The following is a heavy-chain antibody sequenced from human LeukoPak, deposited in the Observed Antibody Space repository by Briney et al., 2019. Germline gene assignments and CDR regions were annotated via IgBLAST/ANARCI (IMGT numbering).Heavy chain of an antibody. CDR2: ISSSSSTI. CDR1: GFTFSSYE. V-gene: IGHV3-48*02. J-gene: IGHJ5*02. D-gene: IGHD2-15*01. Sequence: PGGSLRLSCAASGFTFSSYEMNWVRQAPGKGLEWVSYISSSSSTIYYADSVKGRFTISRDNAKNSLYLQMNSLRDEDTAVYYCARDGDPDIVVVVAADNWFDPWGQGTLVTVSS. CDR3: ARDGDPDIVVVVAADNWFDP.